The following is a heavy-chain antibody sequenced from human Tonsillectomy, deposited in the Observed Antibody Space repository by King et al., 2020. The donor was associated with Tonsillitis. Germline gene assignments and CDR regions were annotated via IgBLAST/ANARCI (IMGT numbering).Heavy chain of an antibody. CDR1: GFIFSNYG. CDR3: ACGHGSVGGGYCDY. V-gene: IGHV3-33*01. Sequence: VQLVESGGGVVQPGRSLRLSCAASGFIFSNYGMHWVRQAPGQGLEWVATVWSVGYSKYYADSVKGRFTVSRDNLKNSLYLQMNSLRAEDTALYYCACGHGSVGGGYCDYWGQGTLVTVSS. D-gene: IGHD2-15*01. CDR2: VWSVGYSK. J-gene: IGHJ4*02.